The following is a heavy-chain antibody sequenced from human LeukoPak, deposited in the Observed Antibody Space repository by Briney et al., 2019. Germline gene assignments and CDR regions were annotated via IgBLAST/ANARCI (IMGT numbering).Heavy chain of an antibody. V-gene: IGHV3-23*01. J-gene: IGHJ4*02. Sequence: ASVKVSCKASGYTFTSYGISWVRQAPGKGLEWVSAISGSGGSTYYADSVKGRFTISRDNSKNTLYLQMNSLRAEDTAVYYCAKDTYSSSWYGTYWGQGTLVTVSS. CDR2: ISGSGGST. D-gene: IGHD6-13*01. CDR3: AKDTYSSSWYGTY. CDR1: GYTFTSYG.